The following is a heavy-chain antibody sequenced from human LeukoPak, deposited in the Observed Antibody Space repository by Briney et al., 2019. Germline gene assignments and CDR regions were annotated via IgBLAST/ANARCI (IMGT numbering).Heavy chain of an antibody. CDR1: GYTFTSYD. CDR2: ITPYYGNT. CDR3: ARDICASSRCYYGYFDY. Sequence: ASVKVSCKASGYTFTSYDINWVRQAPGQGLEWMGWITPYYGNTNYAQKFQGRVTLTTDTSTNTAYMEVTSLRSDDTAVYYCARDICASSRCYYGYFDYWGQGTLVTVSS. V-gene: IGHV1-18*01. J-gene: IGHJ4*02. D-gene: IGHD2-2*01.